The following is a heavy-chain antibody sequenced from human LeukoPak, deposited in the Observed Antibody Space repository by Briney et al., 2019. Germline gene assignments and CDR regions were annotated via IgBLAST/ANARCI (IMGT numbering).Heavy chain of an antibody. CDR3: ARVSHYYDSSGYSP. CDR1: GFTFSSYW. V-gene: IGHV3-7*02. Sequence: GGSLRLSCAASGFTFSSYWMTWVRQAPGKGLEWVANIKEDGSEKYYVDSVKGRFTISRDNAKNTLYLQMNSLRAEDTAVYYCARVSHYYDSSGYSPWGQGTLVTVSS. J-gene: IGHJ5*02. D-gene: IGHD3-22*01. CDR2: IKEDGSEK.